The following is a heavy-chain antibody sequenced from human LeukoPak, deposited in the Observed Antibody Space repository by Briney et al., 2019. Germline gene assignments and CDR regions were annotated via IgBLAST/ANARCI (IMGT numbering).Heavy chain of an antibody. V-gene: IGHV4-34*01. CDR3: ARGGYGRLVVAATPTGMDV. CDR1: GGSFSGYY. Sequence: PSETLSLTCAVYGGSFSGYYWSWIRQPPGKGLEWIGEINHSGSTNYNPSLKSRVTISVDTSKNQFSLKLSSVTAADTAVYYCARGGYGRLVVAATPTGMDVWGQGTTVTVSS. CDR2: INHSGST. D-gene: IGHD2-15*01. J-gene: IGHJ6*02.